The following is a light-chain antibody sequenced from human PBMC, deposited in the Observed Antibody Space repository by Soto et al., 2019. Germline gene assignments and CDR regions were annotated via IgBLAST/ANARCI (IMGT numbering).Light chain of an antibody. V-gene: IGLV8-61*01. Sequence: QTVVTQEPSFSVSPGGTVTLTCGLXSGSVSTSYYPSWYQQTPGQAPRTLIYSTNTRSSGVPDRFSGSILGNKAALTITGXXXXXXXXXXXVLYXGSGIWVFGGGTQLTVL. J-gene: IGLJ3*02. CDR3: VLYXGSGIWV. CDR1: SGSVSTSYY. CDR2: STN.